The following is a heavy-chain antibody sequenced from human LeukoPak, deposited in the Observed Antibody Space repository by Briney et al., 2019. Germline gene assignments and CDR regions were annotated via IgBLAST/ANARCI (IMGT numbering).Heavy chain of an antibody. CDR2: INPNSGGT. V-gene: IGHV1-2*02. J-gene: IGHJ4*02. Sequence: ASVKVSCKPSGYIFTGYYIHWVRQAPGQGLEWMGWINPNSGGTNYARKFQGRVTMARDTPISTAYMELSRLRSDDTAIYYCARNYGSGSDVYFDYWGQGTLVTVSS. CDR1: GYIFTGYY. D-gene: IGHD3-10*01. CDR3: ARNYGSGSDVYFDY.